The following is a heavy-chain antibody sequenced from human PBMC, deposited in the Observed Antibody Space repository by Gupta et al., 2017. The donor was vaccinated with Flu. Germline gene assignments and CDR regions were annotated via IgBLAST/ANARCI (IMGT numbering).Heavy chain of an antibody. Sequence: EVQLVESGGGLVKPGGSLRLSCAASGFIFSDAWMNWVRQAPGKGLEWVGRLKSHTDGGTTDYAAPVKGRFTISRDDSKNTLFLQMRSLKXEXTAVYFXTTDSSGGITFDIWGQGTMVTVSS. CDR1: GFIFSDAW. D-gene: IGHD3-16*01. CDR3: TTDSSGGITFDI. CDR2: LKSHTDGGTT. V-gene: IGHV3-15*01. J-gene: IGHJ3*02.